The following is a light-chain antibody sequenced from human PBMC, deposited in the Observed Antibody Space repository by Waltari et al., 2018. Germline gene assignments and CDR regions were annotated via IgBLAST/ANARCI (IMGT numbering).Light chain of an antibody. CDR2: GPT. Sequence: QSVLTQPPSVSGAPGQRVTISCTGSGSNIGAGYDVHWYQQLPRAAPKLLIYGPTSRPFWVPARFFASTSGSSASLAITGLQAEDEADYYCQSYDTSLSVVFGGGTKLTVL. V-gene: IGLV1-40*01. J-gene: IGLJ3*02. CDR1: GSNIGAGYD. CDR3: QSYDTSLSVV.